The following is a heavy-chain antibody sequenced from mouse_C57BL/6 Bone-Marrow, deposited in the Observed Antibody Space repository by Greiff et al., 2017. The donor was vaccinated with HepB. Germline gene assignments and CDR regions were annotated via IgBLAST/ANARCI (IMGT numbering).Heavy chain of an antibody. CDR3: TRERGYDGSSLYYAMDY. Sequence: VQLQQSGTVLARPGASVKMSCKTSGYTFTSYWMHWVKQRPGQGLEWIGAIYPGNSDTSYNQKFKGKAKLTAVTSASTAYMELSSLTNEDSAVYYCTRERGYDGSSLYYAMDYWGQGTSVTVSS. CDR1: GYTFTSYW. V-gene: IGHV1-5*01. J-gene: IGHJ4*01. CDR2: IYPGNSDT. D-gene: IGHD1-1*01.